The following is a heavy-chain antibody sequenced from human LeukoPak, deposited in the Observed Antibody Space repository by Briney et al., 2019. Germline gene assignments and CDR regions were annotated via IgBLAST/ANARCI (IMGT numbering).Heavy chain of an antibody. V-gene: IGHV4-61*02. Sequence: PSETLSLTCSVSGGSIRSGDYYWSWIRQPAGKGLEWIGRISSGGSTNYNPSLMSRVTISIDTSKNHFSLELTFVTVADTAVYYCTRAEDGCSDASCYGYWGQGTLVTVSS. CDR1: GGSIRSGDYY. CDR2: ISSGGST. CDR3: TRAEDGCSDASCYGY. J-gene: IGHJ4*02. D-gene: IGHD2-2*01.